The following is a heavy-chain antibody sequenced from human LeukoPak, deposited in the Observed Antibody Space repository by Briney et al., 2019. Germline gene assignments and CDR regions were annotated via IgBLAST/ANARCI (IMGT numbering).Heavy chain of an antibody. J-gene: IGHJ4*02. CDR3: ARDQPPGLTAS. Sequence: SETLSLTCTVSGGSISSYYWSWIRQPPGKGLEWIGDIHYSGNTKYNPFLRSRVTISVDTSKNQFSLKLNSVTAADTAVYYCARDQPPGLTASWGQGILVTVSS. CDR1: GGSISSYY. D-gene: IGHD1-14*01. CDR2: IHYSGNT. V-gene: IGHV4-59*01.